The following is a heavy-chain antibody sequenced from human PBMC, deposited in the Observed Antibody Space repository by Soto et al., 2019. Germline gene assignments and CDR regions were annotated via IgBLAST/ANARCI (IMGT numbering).Heavy chain of an antibody. J-gene: IGHJ4*02. V-gene: IGHV3-15*01. CDR2: IKSKTDGGTT. D-gene: IGHD6-13*01. CDR1: GFTFSNAW. Sequence: GGSLRLSCAASGFTFSNAWMSWVRQAPGKGLEWVGRIKSKTDGGTTDYAAPVKGRFTISRDDSKNTLYLQMNSLKTEDTAVYYCTTEVFQQLVLFDYWGQGTLVTVSS. CDR3: TTEVFQQLVLFDY.